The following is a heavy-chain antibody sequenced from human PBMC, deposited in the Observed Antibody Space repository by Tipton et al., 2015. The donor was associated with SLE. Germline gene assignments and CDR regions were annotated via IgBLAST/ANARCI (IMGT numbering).Heavy chain of an antibody. CDR3: ARTYSSGWYFYFDY. V-gene: IGHV4-61*01. D-gene: IGHD6-19*01. Sequence: TLSLTCTVSGGSVSSGSYYWSWIRQPPGKGLEWIGYIYYSGSTNYNPSLKSRVTISVDTSKNQFSLKLSSVTAADTAVYYCARTYSSGWYFYFDYWGQGTLVTVSS. J-gene: IGHJ4*02. CDR1: GGSVSSGSYY. CDR2: IYYSGST.